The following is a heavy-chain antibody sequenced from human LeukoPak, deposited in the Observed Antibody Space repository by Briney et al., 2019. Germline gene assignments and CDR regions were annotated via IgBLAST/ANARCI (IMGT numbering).Heavy chain of an antibody. CDR1: GGSFSGYY. CDR2: INHSGST. Sequence: SETLSLTCAVYGGSFSGYYWSWIRQPPGKGLEWIGEINHSGSTNYNPSLKSRVTISVDTSKNQFSLKLSSVTAADTAVYYCARKLTTVTTWDYFDYWGQGTLVTVSS. CDR3: ARKLTTVTTWDYFDY. V-gene: IGHV4-34*01. D-gene: IGHD4-17*01. J-gene: IGHJ4*02.